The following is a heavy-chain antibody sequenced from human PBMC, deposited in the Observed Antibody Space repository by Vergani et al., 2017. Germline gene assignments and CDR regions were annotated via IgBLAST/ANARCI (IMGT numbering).Heavy chain of an antibody. CDR2: ISAYNGNT. J-gene: IGHJ6*02. CDR3: ARWRIAVAGFRGDYYYGMDV. V-gene: IGHV1-18*01. Sequence: QVQLVQSGAEVKKPGASVKVSCKASGYTFTSYGISWVRKAPGQGLEWMGWISAYNGNTNYAQKLQGRVTMTTDTSTSTAYMELRSLRSDDTAVYYCARWRIAVAGFRGDYYYGMDVWGQGTTVTVSS. D-gene: IGHD6-19*01. CDR1: GYTFTSYG.